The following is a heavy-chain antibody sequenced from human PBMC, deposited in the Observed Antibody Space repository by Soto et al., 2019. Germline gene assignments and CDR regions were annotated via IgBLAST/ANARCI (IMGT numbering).Heavy chain of an antibody. J-gene: IGHJ6*02. D-gene: IGHD2-2*01. Sequence: RGESLKISCKGSGYSFTSYWIGWVRQMPGKGLEWMGIIYPGDSDTRYSPSFQGQVTISADKSISTAYLQWSSLKASDTAMYYCARRHAVVPAAPSYYSGMDVWGQGTTATVSS. CDR2: IYPGDSDT. CDR3: ARRHAVVPAAPSYYSGMDV. CDR1: GYSFTSYW. V-gene: IGHV5-51*01.